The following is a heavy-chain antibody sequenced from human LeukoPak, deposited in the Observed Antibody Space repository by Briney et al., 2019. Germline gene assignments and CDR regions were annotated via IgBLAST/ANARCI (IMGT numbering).Heavy chain of an antibody. Sequence: PGGSLRLSCAASGFTFSDYYMSWIRQAPGKGLEWVSYISRSGSTIYYADSVKGRFTISRDNAKNSLYLQMNSLRAEDTAVYYCARFYSAADYGGNSGPDAFDIWGQGTMVTVSS. V-gene: IGHV3-11*01. CDR3: ARFYSAADYGGNSGPDAFDI. D-gene: IGHD4-23*01. CDR2: ISRSGSTI. J-gene: IGHJ3*02. CDR1: GFTFSDYY.